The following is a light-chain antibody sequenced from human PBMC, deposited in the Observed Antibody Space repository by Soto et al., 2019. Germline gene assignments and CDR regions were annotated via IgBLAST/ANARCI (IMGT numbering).Light chain of an antibody. CDR3: QQYNSYWRT. CDR1: KSISSW. V-gene: IGKV1-5*01. J-gene: IGKJ1*01. Sequence: MQMTESPSTLSASVGALVSITCRASKSISSWLAWYQQKSGKAPKLLIFDASSLETGVPSRFSGSGSGTEFTLTISSLQPDDFATYYCQQYNSYWRTFGQGTKVDIK. CDR2: DAS.